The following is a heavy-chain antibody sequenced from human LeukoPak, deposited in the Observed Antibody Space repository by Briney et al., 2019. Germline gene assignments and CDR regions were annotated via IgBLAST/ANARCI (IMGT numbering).Heavy chain of an antibody. CDR2: ISGSGGST. J-gene: IGHJ4*02. Sequence: GGSLRLPCAASGFTFSSYAMSWVRQAPGKGLEWVSAISGSGGSTYYADSVKGRFTISRDNSKNTLYLQMNSLRAEDTAVYYCAKTFYSSGYPIDYWGQGTLVTVSS. V-gene: IGHV3-23*01. CDR1: GFTFSSYA. D-gene: IGHD3-22*01. CDR3: AKTFYSSGYPIDY.